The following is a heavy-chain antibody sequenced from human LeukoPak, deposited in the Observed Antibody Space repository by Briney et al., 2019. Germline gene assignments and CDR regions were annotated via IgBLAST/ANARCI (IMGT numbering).Heavy chain of an antibody. D-gene: IGHD3-9*01. CDR3: ARQDPYYDILTGYFGDAFDI. CDR2: IYYSGST. Sequence: KPSETPSLTCTVSGGSISSYYWSWIRQPPGKGLEWIGYIYYSGSTNYNPSLKSRVTISVDTSKNQFSLKLSSVTAADTAVYYCARQDPYYDILTGYFGDAFDIWGQGTMVTVSS. CDR1: GGSISSYY. V-gene: IGHV4-59*08. J-gene: IGHJ3*02.